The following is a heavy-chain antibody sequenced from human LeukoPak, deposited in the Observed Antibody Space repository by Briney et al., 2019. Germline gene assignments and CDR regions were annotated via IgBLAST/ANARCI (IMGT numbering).Heavy chain of an antibody. Sequence: PGGSLRLSCAASGFTFSDYYMSWPRQAPGKGLEWVSYMSSSGSSIYYADSVEGRFTISRDNATNSLYLQMNSLRADDTAVYYCARDAGGYYYMDVWGKGTTVTVSS. CDR2: MSSSGSSI. V-gene: IGHV3-11*01. CDR3: ARDAGGYYYMDV. CDR1: GFTFSDYY. J-gene: IGHJ6*03.